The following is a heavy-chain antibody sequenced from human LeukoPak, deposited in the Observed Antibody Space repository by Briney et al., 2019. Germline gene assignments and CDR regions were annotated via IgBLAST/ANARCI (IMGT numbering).Heavy chain of an antibody. V-gene: IGHV5-51*01. CDR3: ARRVSSSSGWYAGY. J-gene: IGHJ4*02. CDR2: LYPGDSDT. Sequence: NHGESLKISCKGSGYSFTSYWIGWVRQMPGKGLEWMGVLYPGDSDTIYSPSFQGQVTISADKSISTAYLQWSSLKASDTAMYYCARRVSSSSGWYAGYWGQGTLVTVSS. CDR1: GYSFTSYW. D-gene: IGHD6-19*01.